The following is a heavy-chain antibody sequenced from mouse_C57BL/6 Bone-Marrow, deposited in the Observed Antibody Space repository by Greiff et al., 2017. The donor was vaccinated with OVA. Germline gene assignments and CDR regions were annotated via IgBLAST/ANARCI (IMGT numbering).Heavy chain of an antibody. CDR3: ARGDGYYWYFDV. CDR1: GYTFTDYY. D-gene: IGHD2-3*01. Sequence: EVQLQQSGPVLVKPGASVKMSCKASGYTFTDYYMNWVKQSHGKSLEWIGVINPYNGGTSYNQKFKGKATLTVGKSSSTAYMALNSLTSEDSAVYYCARGDGYYWYFDVWGTGTTVTVSS. J-gene: IGHJ1*03. CDR2: INPYNGGT. V-gene: IGHV1-19*01.